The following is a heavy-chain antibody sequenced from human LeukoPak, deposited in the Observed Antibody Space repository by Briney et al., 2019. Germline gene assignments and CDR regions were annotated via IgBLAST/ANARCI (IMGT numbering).Heavy chain of an antibody. Sequence: ASVKVSCKASGYTFTSYGISWVRQAPGQGLEWMGWISAYNGNTNYAQKLQGRVTMTTDTSTSTAYMELRSLRSDDTAVYYCATAPIHYYDSSGQWDYWGQGTLVTVSS. CDR2: ISAYNGNT. CDR3: ATAPIHYYDSSGQWDY. CDR1: GYTFTSYG. V-gene: IGHV1-18*01. J-gene: IGHJ4*02. D-gene: IGHD3-22*01.